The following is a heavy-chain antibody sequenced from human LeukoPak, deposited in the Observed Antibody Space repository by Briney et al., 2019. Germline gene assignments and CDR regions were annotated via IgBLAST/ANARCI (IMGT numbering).Heavy chain of an antibody. V-gene: IGHV3-30*18. CDR2: ISYDAKSN. Sequence: GGSLRLSCATSGFTVSNYGMHWVRQVPGKGLEWGAVISYDAKSNYHVDSVKGRFTISRDNSKNTRYLQMNSLRAEDTAVYYCAKDLYYGSGSYPDYWGQGTLVTVSS. CDR1: GFTVSNYG. D-gene: IGHD3-10*01. J-gene: IGHJ4*02. CDR3: AKDLYYGSGSYPDY.